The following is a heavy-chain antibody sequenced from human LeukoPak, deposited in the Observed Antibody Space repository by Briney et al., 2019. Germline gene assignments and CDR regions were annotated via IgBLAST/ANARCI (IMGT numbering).Heavy chain of an antibody. Sequence: PGGSLRLSXAASGFTFSGSAMHWVRQASGKGLEWVGRIRSKANSYATAYAASVKGRFTISRDDSKNTAYLQMNSLKTEDTAVYYCTSRDGYNGDLDYWGQGTLVTVSS. D-gene: IGHD5-24*01. CDR2: IRSKANSYAT. J-gene: IGHJ4*02. CDR1: GFTFSGSA. CDR3: TSRDGYNGDLDY. V-gene: IGHV3-73*01.